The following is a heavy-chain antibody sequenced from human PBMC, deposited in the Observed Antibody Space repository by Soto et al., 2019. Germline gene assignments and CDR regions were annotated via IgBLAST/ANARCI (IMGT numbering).Heavy chain of an antibody. J-gene: IGHJ3*02. CDR3: AKATATGGGAFDI. Sequence: PRLSCAAAGFICSSYDMSWVRQAPGKGLEWVSTILVAGSTHYEDSVKGRFTISRDRSKNTVYLQMNSLTAGDTAMYYCAKATATGGGAFDICGQGTMVTVSS. D-gene: IGHD2-8*02. CDR2: ILVAGST. CDR1: GFICSSYD. V-gene: IGHV3-23*01.